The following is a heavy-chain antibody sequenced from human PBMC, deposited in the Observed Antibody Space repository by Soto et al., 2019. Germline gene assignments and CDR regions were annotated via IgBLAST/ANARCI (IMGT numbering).Heavy chain of an antibody. CDR1: GYTFTGYY. CDR2: INPNSGGT. Sequence: ASVKVSCKASGYTFTGYYMHWVRQAPGQGLEWMGWINPNSGGTNYAQKFQGWVTMTRDTSISTAYMELSRLGSDDTAVYYCGRDWLGITIFGVVIRGLYGMDVWGQGTTVTVSS. D-gene: IGHD3-3*01. CDR3: GRDWLGITIFGVVIRGLYGMDV. V-gene: IGHV1-2*04. J-gene: IGHJ6*02.